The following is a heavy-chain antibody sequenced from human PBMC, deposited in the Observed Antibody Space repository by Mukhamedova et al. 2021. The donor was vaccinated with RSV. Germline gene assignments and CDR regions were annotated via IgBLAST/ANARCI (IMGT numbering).Heavy chain of an antibody. Sequence: MGGIIPIFGTANYAQKFQGRVTITADESTSTAYMELSSLRSEDTAVYYCARYCSSTSCSPWIFDYWGQGTRGTVSS. CDR2: IIPIFGTA. CDR3: ARYCSSTSCSPWIFDY. V-gene: IGHV1-69*01. D-gene: IGHD2-2*01. J-gene: IGHJ4*02.